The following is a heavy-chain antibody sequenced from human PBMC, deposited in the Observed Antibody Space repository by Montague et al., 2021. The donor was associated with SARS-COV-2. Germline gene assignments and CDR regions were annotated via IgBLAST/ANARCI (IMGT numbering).Heavy chain of an antibody. CDR3: VSLWKYGSGSHYAPWDYYNYGVDV. D-gene: IGHD3-10*01. J-gene: IGHJ6*02. Sequence: SETLSLTCSVSGGSITSSSYYWGWIRQSPDKGLEWIGNIYYSGSTYYKPSLESRVTISVDTSKYQFSLKLSSVTAADTAVYYCVSLWKYGSGSHYAPWDYYNYGVDVWGQGTTVTVSS. CDR2: IYYSGST. CDR1: GGSITSSSYY. V-gene: IGHV4-39*01.